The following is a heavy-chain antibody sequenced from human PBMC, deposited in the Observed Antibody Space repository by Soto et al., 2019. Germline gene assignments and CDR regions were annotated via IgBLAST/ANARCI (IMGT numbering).Heavy chain of an antibody. V-gene: IGHV1-69*13. Sequence: SVKVSCKASGGTFSSYAISWVRQAPGQGLEWMGGIIPIFGTANYAQKFQGRVTITADESTSTAYMELSSLRSEDTAVYYCAREGGSAGDSSDLSAFDIWGQRTMVTVSS. D-gene: IGHD3-22*01. CDR1: GGTFSSYA. CDR3: AREGGSAGDSSDLSAFDI. J-gene: IGHJ3*02. CDR2: IIPIFGTA.